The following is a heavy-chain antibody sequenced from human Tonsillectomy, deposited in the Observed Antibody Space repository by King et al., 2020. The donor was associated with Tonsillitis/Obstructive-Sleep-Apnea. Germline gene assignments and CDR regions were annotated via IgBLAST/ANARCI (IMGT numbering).Heavy chain of an antibody. CDR2: INHSGST. V-gene: IGHV4-34*01. CDR1: GGSFSGYY. CDR3: ARVSHSTDAFDI. Sequence: VQLQQWGAGLLKPSETLSLTCAVYGGSFSGYYWSWIRQPPGKGLEWIGEINHSGSTNYNPSLKSRVTISVYTSKNQFSLKLSSVTAADTAVYYCARVSHSTDAFDIWGQGTMVTVSS. D-gene: IGHD5-18*01. J-gene: IGHJ3*02.